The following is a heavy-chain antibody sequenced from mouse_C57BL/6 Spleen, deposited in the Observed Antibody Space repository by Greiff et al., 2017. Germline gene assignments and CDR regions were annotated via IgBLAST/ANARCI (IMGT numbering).Heavy chain of an antibody. D-gene: IGHD1-1*01. V-gene: IGHV1-75*01. J-gene: IGHJ1*03. CDR1: GYTFTDYY. CDR2: IFPGSGST. CDR3: ASRDGSRASNWYFDV. Sequence: QVQLKESGPELVKPGASVKISCKASGYTFTDYYINWVKQRPGQGLEWIGWIFPGSGSTYYNEKFKGKATLTVDKSSSTAYMLLSSLTSEDSAVYFWASRDGSRASNWYFDVWGKGTTVTVSS.